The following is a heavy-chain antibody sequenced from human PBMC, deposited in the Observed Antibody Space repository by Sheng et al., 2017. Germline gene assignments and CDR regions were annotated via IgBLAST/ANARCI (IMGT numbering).Heavy chain of an antibody. Sequence: QVQLQQWGAGLLKPSETLSLTCAVYGGSFSDYYWTWIRQPPGKGLEWIGEINHSGNTNYNPSLKSRVTISVDTSKNQFSLKLTSVTAADTAVYYCARHGQKYSLGYDWRGYYFVYWGQGTRGHRLL. CDR3: ARHGQKYSLGYDWRGYYFVY. J-gene: IGHJ4*02. D-gene: IGHD5-18*01. CDR1: GGSFSDYY. CDR2: INHSGNT. V-gene: IGHV4-34*01.